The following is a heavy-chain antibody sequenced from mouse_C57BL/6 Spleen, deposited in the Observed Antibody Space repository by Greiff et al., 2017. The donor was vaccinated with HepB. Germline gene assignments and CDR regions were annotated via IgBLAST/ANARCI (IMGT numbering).Heavy chain of an antibody. V-gene: IGHV1-80*01. D-gene: IGHD1-1*01. CDR2: IYPGDGDT. CDR3: ARDSGSSRGFAY. CDR1: GYAFSSYW. Sequence: VKLQESGAELVKPGASVKISCKASGYAFSSYWMNWVKQRPGKGLEWIGQIYPGDGDTNYNGKFKGKATLTADKSSSTAYMQLSSLTSEDSAVYFCARDSGSSRGFAYWGQGTLVTVSA. J-gene: IGHJ3*01.